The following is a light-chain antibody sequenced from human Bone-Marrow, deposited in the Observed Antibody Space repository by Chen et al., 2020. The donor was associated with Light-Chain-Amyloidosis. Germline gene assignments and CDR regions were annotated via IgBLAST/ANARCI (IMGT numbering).Light chain of an antibody. Sequence: SSALSQPHSVSVPPGQTARIPCSGDDLPTKYAYWYQQKPGQAPVLLIHRDTERPSGISERFSGSSSGTTATLTISGVQAEDEADYHCQSADSSGTYEVIFGGGTKLTVL. J-gene: IGLJ2*01. CDR3: QSADSSGTYEVI. CDR1: DLPTKY. V-gene: IGLV3-25*03. CDR2: RDT.